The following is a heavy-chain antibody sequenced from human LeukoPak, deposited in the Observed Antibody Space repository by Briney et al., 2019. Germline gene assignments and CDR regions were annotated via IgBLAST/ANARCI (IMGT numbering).Heavy chain of an antibody. CDR2: IFYSGNT. V-gene: IGHV4-39*01. D-gene: IGHD1-26*01. J-gene: IGHJ4*02. Sequence: SETLSLACTVSGGSIGSSNYYWGWLRQPPGKGLEWIGHIFYSGNTYYNPSLKSRVTISVDTSKNQFSLHLSSVTPADTATYYCARRGITYSSSFFAFWGQGTLVTVSS. CDR3: ARRGITYSSSFFAF. CDR1: GGSIGSSNYY.